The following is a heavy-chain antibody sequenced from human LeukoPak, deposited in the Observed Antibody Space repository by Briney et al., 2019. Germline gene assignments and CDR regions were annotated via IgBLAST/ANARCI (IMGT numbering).Heavy chain of an antibody. V-gene: IGHV3-33*06. CDR3: AKRDGFRLDV. CDR2: ILSDGSKE. J-gene: IGHJ6*02. D-gene: IGHD4-17*01. CDR1: GFTFSSYG. Sequence: GGSLRLSCAASGFTFSSYGMHWVRQAPGKGLEWVAVILSDGSKEFYTDSVKGRFTISRDNSKNTLYLQMNSLRAEDTAVYYCAKRDGFRLDVWGQGTTVTVSS.